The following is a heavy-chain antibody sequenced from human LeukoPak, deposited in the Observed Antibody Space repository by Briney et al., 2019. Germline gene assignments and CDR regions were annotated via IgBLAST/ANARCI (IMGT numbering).Heavy chain of an antibody. D-gene: IGHD3-10*01. J-gene: IGHJ4*02. V-gene: IGHV1-2*02. Sequence: GASVTVSCKASGYTFTVYYLHWVRQAPGQGLEWMGWINPNSGGTNYPQKFQGRVTMTRDASISTAYMELSRLRSDDTAVYYCAGWYVSGTVALFDFWGQGTLVTVSS. CDR1: GYTFTVYY. CDR3: AGWYVSGTVALFDF. CDR2: INPNSGGT.